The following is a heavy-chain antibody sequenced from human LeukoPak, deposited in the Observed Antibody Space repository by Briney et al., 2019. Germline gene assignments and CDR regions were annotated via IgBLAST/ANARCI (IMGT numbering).Heavy chain of an antibody. J-gene: IGHJ1*01. CDR1: GYTFTGYY. Sequence: ASVNVSCKASGYTFTGYYMHGVRQPPAQGLVGMGWINHNCCGTNYAQKFQGRVTMTRDTSISTAYMELGRLRSADTAVYYCARGTGYTPGWSDFKHWGQGTLVTVSS. D-gene: IGHD6-19*01. CDR3: ARGTGYTPGWSDFKH. CDR2: INHNCCGT. V-gene: IGHV1-2*02.